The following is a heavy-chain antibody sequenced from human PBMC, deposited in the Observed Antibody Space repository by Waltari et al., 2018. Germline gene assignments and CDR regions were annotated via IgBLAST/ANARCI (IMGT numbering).Heavy chain of an antibody. V-gene: IGHV4-59*11. CDR2: VFHSGST. CDR1: GGSIRSHY. Sequence: QVQLQESGPRLVKPSEPLSLTCTVSGGSIRSHYWSWIRQSPGKGLEWVGYVFHSGSTNYNPSLKSRVTMSLDTSKSQFSLKLTSVTPADTAVYYCARDILHSFYYYMDVWGKGTMVTVSS. J-gene: IGHJ6*03. CDR3: ARDILHSFYYYMDV. D-gene: IGHD5-18*01.